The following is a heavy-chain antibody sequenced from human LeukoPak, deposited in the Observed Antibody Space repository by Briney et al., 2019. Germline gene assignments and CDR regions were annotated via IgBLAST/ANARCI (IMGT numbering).Heavy chain of an antibody. V-gene: IGHV4-38-2*02. CDR2: IYYSGST. CDR1: GYSISSGYY. D-gene: IGHD2-21*02. J-gene: IGHJ4*02. Sequence: SETLSLTCTVSGYSISSGYYWGWIRQPPGKGLEWIGSIYYSGSTYYNPSLKSRVTISVDTSKNQFSLKLSSVTAADTAVYYCARVSYIVVVTAIDYWGQGTLVTVSS. CDR3: ARVSYIVVVTAIDY.